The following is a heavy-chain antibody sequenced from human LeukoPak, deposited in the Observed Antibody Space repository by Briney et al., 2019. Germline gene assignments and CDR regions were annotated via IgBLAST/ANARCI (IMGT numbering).Heavy chain of an antibody. CDR1: GFTFSNYW. Sequence: GGSLRLSCAASGFTFSNYWMSWVRQAPGKGLEWVTNVEQDGSEKYYVDSVKGRFAISRDNSKNTLYLQMNSLRAEDTAVYYCAKERSGYTYYFDYWGQGTLVTVSS. J-gene: IGHJ4*02. D-gene: IGHD3-22*01. V-gene: IGHV3-7*01. CDR3: AKERSGYTYYFDY. CDR2: VEQDGSEK.